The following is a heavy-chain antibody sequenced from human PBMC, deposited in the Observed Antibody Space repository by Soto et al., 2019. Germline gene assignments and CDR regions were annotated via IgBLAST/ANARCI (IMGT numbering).Heavy chain of an antibody. CDR3: ARGYQPLLRVFGY. D-gene: IGHD2-2*01. V-gene: IGHV3-30-3*01. Sequence: PGGSLRLSCAASGFTFSSYAMHWVRQAPGKGLEWVAVISYDGSNKYYADSVKGRFTISRDNSKNTLYLQMNSLRAEDTAVYYCARGYQPLLRVFGYWGQGTLVTVSS. CDR1: GFTFSSYA. J-gene: IGHJ4*02. CDR2: ISYDGSNK.